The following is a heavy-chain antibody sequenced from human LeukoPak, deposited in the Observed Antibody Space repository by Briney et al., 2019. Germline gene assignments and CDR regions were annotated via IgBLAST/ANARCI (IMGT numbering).Heavy chain of an antibody. CDR2: ISHSGST. V-gene: IGHV4-59*08. J-gene: IGHJ4*02. CDR3: VSLSYSNYVDY. D-gene: IGHD4-11*01. CDR1: AGSISTYY. Sequence: PSETLSLTCTVSAGSISTYYWSWIRQPPGKGLEWIAYISHSGSTTYNPSLKSRVTISVDTSKNQFSLTLSSVTAADTAVYYCVSLSYSNYVDYWGQGTLLTVSS.